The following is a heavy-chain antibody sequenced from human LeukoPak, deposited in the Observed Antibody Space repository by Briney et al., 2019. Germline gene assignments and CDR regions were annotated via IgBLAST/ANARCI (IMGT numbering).Heavy chain of an antibody. CDR3: ARSPTYYYDSSKTSDYYYGMDV. V-gene: IGHV5-51*01. CDR2: TYPGDSDT. CDR1: GYGFTSYW. D-gene: IGHD3-22*01. J-gene: IGHJ6*02. Sequence: GESLKISCKGSGYGFTSYWIGWVRQMPGKGLEWMGITYPGDSDTRYSPSFQGQVTISADKSISTAYLRWSSLKASDTAMYYCARSPTYYYDSSKTSDYYYGMDVWGQGTTVTVSS.